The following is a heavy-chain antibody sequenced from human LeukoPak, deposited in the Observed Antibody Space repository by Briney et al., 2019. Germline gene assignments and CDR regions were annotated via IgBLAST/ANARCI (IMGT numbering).Heavy chain of an antibody. Sequence: ASETLSLTCAVYGGSLSGDYLSWIHQPPGKGLEWIGEINHSGSISYNPSLKSRVTISVDTSKNQFSLKVTSVTAADTGVYYCATGDVAARLGHWGQGTLVTVPS. CDR1: GGSLSGDY. CDR2: INHSGSI. D-gene: IGHD6-6*01. V-gene: IGHV4-34*01. J-gene: IGHJ5*02. CDR3: ATGDVAARLGH.